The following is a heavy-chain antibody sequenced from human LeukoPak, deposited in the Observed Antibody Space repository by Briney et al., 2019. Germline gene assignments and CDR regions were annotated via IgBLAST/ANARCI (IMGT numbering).Heavy chain of an antibody. CDR3: ARGLSGSPNWFDP. CDR2: IKPDGSEK. V-gene: IGHV3-7*01. Sequence: GSLRLSCAASGFTFSSYAMSWARQAPGKGLEWVASIKPDGSEKYYVGSVKGRFTISRDNAINSLYLQMNSLRAEDTAVYYCARGLSGSPNWFDPWGQGTLVTVSS. D-gene: IGHD3-10*01. CDR1: GFTFSSYA. J-gene: IGHJ5*02.